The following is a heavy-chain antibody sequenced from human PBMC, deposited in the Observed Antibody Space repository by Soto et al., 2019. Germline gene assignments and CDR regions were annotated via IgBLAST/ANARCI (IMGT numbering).Heavy chain of an antibody. CDR3: ARTTTYNWFDP. J-gene: IGHJ5*02. Sequence: WTWIRQHPGKGLEWIGYIDYSGSTYYNPSLKSRVTLSGDTSKNQFSLKLNSVTAADTAVYYCARTTTYNWFDPWGQGTLVTVSS. D-gene: IGHD4-17*01. CDR2: IDYSGST. V-gene: IGHV4-31*02.